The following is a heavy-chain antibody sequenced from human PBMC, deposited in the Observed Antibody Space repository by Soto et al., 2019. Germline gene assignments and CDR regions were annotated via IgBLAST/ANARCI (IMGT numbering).Heavy chain of an antibody. CDR2: ISGSGGST. CDR3: AKDNADFWSGSGA. CDR1: GFTFSSYA. D-gene: IGHD3-3*01. V-gene: IGHV3-23*01. J-gene: IGHJ5*02. Sequence: EVQLLESGGGLVQPGGSLRLSCAASGFTFSSYAMSWVGQAPGKGLEWVSAISGSGGSTYYADSVKGRFTISRDNSKNTLYLQMNSLRAEDTAVYYCAKDNADFWSGSGAWGQGTLVTVSS.